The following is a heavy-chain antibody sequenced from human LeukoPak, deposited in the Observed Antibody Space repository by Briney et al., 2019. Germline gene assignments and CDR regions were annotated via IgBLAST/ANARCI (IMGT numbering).Heavy chain of an antibody. Sequence: ASVKVSCKASGGTFSSYAISWVRQAAGQGLEWMGWINPNSGGTNYAQKFQGRVTMTRDTSISTAYMELSRLRSDDTAVYYCARDGRYCSIPGGCAFDIWGQGTMVTVSS. CDR2: INPNSGGT. CDR1: GGTFSSYA. D-gene: IGHD2-2*01. CDR3: ARDGRYCSIPGGCAFDI. V-gene: IGHV1-2*02. J-gene: IGHJ3*02.